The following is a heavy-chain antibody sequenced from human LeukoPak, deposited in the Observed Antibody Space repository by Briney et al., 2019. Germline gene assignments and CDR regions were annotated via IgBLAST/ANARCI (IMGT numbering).Heavy chain of an antibody. CDR3: ARVSRERYYYYGMDV. CDR2: ISGNGGTT. D-gene: IGHD1-26*01. CDR1: GFTFSSYA. V-gene: IGHV3-23*01. Sequence: GGSLRLSCAASGFTFSSYAMTWVRQAPGRGLEWVSAISGNGGTTYYADSVKGRFTISRRNSKNTLYLQMNSLRAEDTAVYYCARVSRERYYYYGMDVWGQGTTVTVSS. J-gene: IGHJ6*02.